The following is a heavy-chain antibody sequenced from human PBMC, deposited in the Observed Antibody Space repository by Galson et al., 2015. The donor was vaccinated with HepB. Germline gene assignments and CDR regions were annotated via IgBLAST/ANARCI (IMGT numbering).Heavy chain of an antibody. CDR2: ISNDGKTV. CDR3: AKTAGWFDP. CDR1: GFIFSDYH. Sequence: SLRLSCAVSGFIFSDYHMSWIRQTPGKGLEWISSISNDGKTVKYADSVKGRFTISRDNARKSLTLQMNSLRVEDTAIYYCAKTAGWFDPWGQGTLVTVSS. D-gene: IGHD1-14*01. J-gene: IGHJ5*02. V-gene: IGHV3-11*01.